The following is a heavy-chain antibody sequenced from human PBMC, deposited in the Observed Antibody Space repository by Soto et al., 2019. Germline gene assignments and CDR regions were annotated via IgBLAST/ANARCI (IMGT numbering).Heavy chain of an antibody. CDR2: ISCGGSNK. CDR1: GFTLSSYG. D-gene: IGHD4-4*01. CDR3: AKDAGDGNSGYGWFDP. J-gene: IGHJ5*02. V-gene: IGHV3-30*18. Sequence: GGSLRLSCSASGFTLSSYGMHWVRQAPGKGLEWVAVISCGGSNKYYADSVKGRFTISRDNSKNTLYLQMNSLRAEDTAVYYCAKDAGDGNSGYGWFDPWGQGTLVTSPQ.